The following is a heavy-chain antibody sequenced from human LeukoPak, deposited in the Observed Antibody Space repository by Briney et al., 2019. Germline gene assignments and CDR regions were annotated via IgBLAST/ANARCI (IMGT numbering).Heavy chain of an antibody. CDR1: GFTFSSYS. V-gene: IGHV3-48*01. J-gene: IGHJ4*02. CDR3: ARDPRIIAAAGTGIY. CDR2: ISSSSSTI. Sequence: PGGSLRLSCAASGFTFSSYSMNWVRQAPGKGLEWVSYISSSSSTIYYADSVKGRFTISRDNAKNSLYLQMNSLRAEDTAVYYCARDPRIIAAAGTGIYWGQGTLVTVSS. D-gene: IGHD6-13*01.